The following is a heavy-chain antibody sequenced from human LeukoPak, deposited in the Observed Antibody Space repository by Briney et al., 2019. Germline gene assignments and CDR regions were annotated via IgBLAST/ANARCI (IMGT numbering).Heavy chain of an antibody. D-gene: IGHD3-16*02. V-gene: IGHV4-34*01. CDR1: GGSFSGYY. J-gene: IGHJ3*02. CDR2: INHSGST. Sequence: PSETLSLTCAVYGGSFSGYYWSWIRQPPGKGLEWIGEINHSGSTNYNPSLKSRVTMSVDTSKNQFSLKLSSVTAADTAVNYCARGGNDYVWGSYRPDDAFDIWGQGTMVTVSS. CDR3: ARGGNDYVWGSYRPDDAFDI.